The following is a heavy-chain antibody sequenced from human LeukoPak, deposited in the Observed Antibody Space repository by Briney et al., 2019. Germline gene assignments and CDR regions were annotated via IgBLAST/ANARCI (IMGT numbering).Heavy chain of an antibody. J-gene: IGHJ4*02. CDR3: ARGYYGSGSYLGY. CDR2: IIPIFGTT. Sequence: GASVKVSCKASGGTFKSYTVSWVRQAPGQGLEWLGGIIPIFGTTHYAQTLQGRVTITTDESTTTAYMELSSLRSEDTAVYYCARGYYGSGSYLGYWGQGTLVTVSS. V-gene: IGHV1-69*05. D-gene: IGHD3-10*01. CDR1: GGTFKSYT.